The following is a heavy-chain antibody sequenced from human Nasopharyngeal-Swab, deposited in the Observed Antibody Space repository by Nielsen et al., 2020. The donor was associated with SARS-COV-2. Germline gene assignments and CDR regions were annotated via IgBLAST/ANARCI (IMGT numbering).Heavy chain of an antibody. CDR1: GFTFSDYY. J-gene: IGHJ6*02. CDR2: ISSSGSTI. V-gene: IGHV3-11*01. Sequence: GESLKISCAASGFTFSDYYMSWIRQAPGKGLEWVSYISSSGSTIYYADPVKGRFTISRDNAKNSLYLQMNSLRAEDTAVYYCARDLYCSGGSCYYYGMDVWGQGTTVTVSS. CDR3: ARDLYCSGGSCYYYGMDV. D-gene: IGHD2-15*01.